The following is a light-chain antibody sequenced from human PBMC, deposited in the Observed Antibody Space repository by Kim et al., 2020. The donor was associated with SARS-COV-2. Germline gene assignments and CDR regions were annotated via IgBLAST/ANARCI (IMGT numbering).Light chain of an antibody. V-gene: IGKV3-15*01. CDR1: QSVSSN. CDR3: QQYNNWPPGT. J-gene: IGKJ1*01. Sequence: SPGERANLSCRASQSVSSNLAWYQQKPGQAPRLLIYGASTRATGIPARFRGSGSGTEFTLTISSLQSEDFAVYYCQQYNNWPPGTFGQGTKVEIK. CDR2: GAS.